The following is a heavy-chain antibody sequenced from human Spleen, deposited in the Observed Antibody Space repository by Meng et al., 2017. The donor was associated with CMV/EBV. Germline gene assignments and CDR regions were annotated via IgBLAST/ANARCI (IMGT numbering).Heavy chain of an antibody. Sequence: GESLKISCAASGFTFTSYAMSWVRQAPGKGLEWVSGISGSGGSTYYADSVKGRFTISRDNAKNSLFLQMNSLRVEDTAVYHCVRNYDFWGQGTLVTVSS. J-gene: IGHJ4*02. CDR2: ISGSGGST. D-gene: IGHD3-3*01. CDR1: GFTFTSYA. V-gene: IGHV3-23*01. CDR3: VRNYDF.